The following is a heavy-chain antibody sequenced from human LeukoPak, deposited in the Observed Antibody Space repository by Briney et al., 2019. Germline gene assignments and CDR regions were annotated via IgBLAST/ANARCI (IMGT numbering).Heavy chain of an antibody. J-gene: IGHJ4*02. CDR2: IWYDGSNK. CDR1: GFTFSSYG. Sequence: GGSLRLSCAASGFTFSSYGMHWVRQAPGKGLEWVAVIWYDGSNKYYADSVKGRFTISRDNSKNTLYLQMNSLRAEDMAVYYCARKSILTGREFDYWGQGTLVTVSS. V-gene: IGHV3-33*01. D-gene: IGHD3-9*01. CDR3: ARKSILTGREFDY.